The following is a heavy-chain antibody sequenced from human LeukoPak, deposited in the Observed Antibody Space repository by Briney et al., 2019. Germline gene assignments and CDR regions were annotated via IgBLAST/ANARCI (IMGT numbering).Heavy chain of an antibody. Sequence: PSETLSLTCTVSGGSISSYYWNWIRQPPGKGLEWIGYIYYSGSTNYNPSLKSRVTISVDTSKNQFSLKLSSVTAAAASVYYCRRHKGYCSAGSCYFYYGMDVWGQGTTVTVSS. CDR2: IYYSGST. J-gene: IGHJ6*02. CDR1: GGSISSYY. V-gene: IGHV4-59*08. D-gene: IGHD2-15*01. CDR3: RRHKGYCSAGSCYFYYGMDV.